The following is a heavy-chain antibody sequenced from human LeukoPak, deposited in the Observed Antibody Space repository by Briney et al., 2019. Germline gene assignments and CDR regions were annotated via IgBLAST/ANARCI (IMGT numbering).Heavy chain of an antibody. CDR2: ISGNGGRT. V-gene: IGHV3-23*01. J-gene: IGHJ4*02. CDR3: AKGTLEVATSAIDC. D-gene: IGHD5-24*01. Sequence: GGSLRLSCAASGFTISTYAMSWVRQAPGKGLEWVSAISGNGGRTYYADSVKGRFAISSDNSKNTLYLQMNSLSVEDTAVYYCAKGTLEVATSAIDCWGQGTLVTVSS. CDR1: GFTISTYA.